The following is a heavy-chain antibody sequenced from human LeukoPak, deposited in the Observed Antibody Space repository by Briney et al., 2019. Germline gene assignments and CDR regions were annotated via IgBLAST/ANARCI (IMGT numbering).Heavy chain of an antibody. J-gene: IGHJ4*02. Sequence: ASVKVSRKASGYTLTNYNISWVRQAPGQGLEWMGWINTHKGHTNFLQKFQGRVTVTTDLSTNTAHMELRRLRSDDTAVYYCAREFGHCSGDNCFYFFDLWGQGSQVIVSS. CDR3: AREFGHCSGDNCFYFFDL. CDR2: INTHKGHT. CDR1: GYTLTNYN. D-gene: IGHD2-15*01. V-gene: IGHV1-18*01.